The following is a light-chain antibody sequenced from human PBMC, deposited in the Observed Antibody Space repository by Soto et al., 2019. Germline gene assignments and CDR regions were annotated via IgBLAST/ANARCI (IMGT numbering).Light chain of an antibody. CDR3: QQYNNWPPWT. CDR1: QTVNNN. Sequence: DIVMTQSPATLSVSPGEGATLSCRASQTVNNNLAWYQQKPGQAPRLLIYAASSRATGIPARFSGSGSGTEFTLTISGLQSEDFAVYYCQQYNNWPPWTFGQGTRWIS. V-gene: IGKV3-15*01. J-gene: IGKJ1*01. CDR2: AAS.